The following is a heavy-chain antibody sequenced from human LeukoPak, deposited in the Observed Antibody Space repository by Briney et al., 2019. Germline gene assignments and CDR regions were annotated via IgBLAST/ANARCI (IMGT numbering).Heavy chain of an antibody. CDR3: AKIFHTDGYYLGEHLFDA. V-gene: IGHV3-23*01. Sequence: GGSLRLSCAASGFTFNNYAMSWVRQAPGKGPEWLSAISGSGGTTTDADSVKGRFTTSRDNSKSTLYLQMNSLRAEDTAIYYCAKIFHTDGYYLGEHLFDAWGQGTLVTVSS. CDR1: GFTFNNYA. CDR2: ISGSGGTT. D-gene: IGHD3-22*01. J-gene: IGHJ5*02.